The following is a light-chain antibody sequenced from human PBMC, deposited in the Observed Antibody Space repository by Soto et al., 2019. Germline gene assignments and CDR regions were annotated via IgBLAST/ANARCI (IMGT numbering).Light chain of an antibody. CDR1: SSDVGGYNY. Sequence: ALTQPRSVSGSPGQSVTISCTGSSSDVGGYNYVSWYQHHPGKAPKLMIYDVSRRPSGVPDRFSGSKSGNTASLTISGLQAEDEADYYCCSNAGSYTWVFGGGTKLTVL. J-gene: IGLJ2*01. V-gene: IGLV2-11*01. CDR3: CSNAGSYTWV. CDR2: DVS.